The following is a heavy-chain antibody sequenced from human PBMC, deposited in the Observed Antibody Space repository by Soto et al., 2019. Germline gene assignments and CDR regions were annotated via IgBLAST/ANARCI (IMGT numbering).Heavy chain of an antibody. Sequence: QVQLVESGGGVVQPGRSLRLSCAASGFTFSSYAMHWVRQAPGKGLEWVAVISYDGSNKYYADSVKGRFTISRDNSKNTLYLQMNSLRAEDTAVYYCARDRGIDYWGQGTLVIVSS. D-gene: IGHD3-10*01. V-gene: IGHV3-30-3*01. J-gene: IGHJ4*02. CDR3: ARDRGIDY. CDR2: ISYDGSNK. CDR1: GFTFSSYA.